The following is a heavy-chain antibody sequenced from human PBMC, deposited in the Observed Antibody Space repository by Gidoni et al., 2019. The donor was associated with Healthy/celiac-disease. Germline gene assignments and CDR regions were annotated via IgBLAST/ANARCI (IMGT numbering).Heavy chain of an antibody. D-gene: IGHD1-7*01. CDR3: ARGGTAGAFDI. V-gene: IGHV3-74*01. CDR2: ITDDSIYT. Sequence: EVQLVESGGGLVQPGGSLRLSCAASGSTFSSSKMPWVRQGPGKGLVWRSAITDDSIYTTYADSVKGRFTISRDNAKNTLFLQMNSLRAEDTAVYYCARGGTAGAFDIWGQGTMVTVSS. J-gene: IGHJ3*02. CDR1: GSTFSSSK.